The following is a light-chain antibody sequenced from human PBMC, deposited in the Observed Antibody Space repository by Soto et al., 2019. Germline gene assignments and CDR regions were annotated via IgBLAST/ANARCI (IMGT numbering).Light chain of an antibody. CDR2: VES. CDR1: QSVSSSY. Sequence: EIVLTQSPGTLSLSPGERATLSCRASQSVSSSYLAWYQQKPGQAPRLLIYVESSSATGIPDRFSGSGSGTDFTLTISRLEPEDFAVYYCQQYGSSPSYTFGQGTKLEIK. V-gene: IGKV3-20*01. J-gene: IGKJ2*01. CDR3: QQYGSSPSYT.